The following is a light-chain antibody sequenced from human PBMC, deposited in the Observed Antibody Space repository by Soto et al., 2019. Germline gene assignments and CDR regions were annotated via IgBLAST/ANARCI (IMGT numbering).Light chain of an antibody. J-gene: IGKJ4*01. CDR3: QQSYSTPPLT. CDR2: AAS. CDR1: QTISMY. V-gene: IGKV1-39*01. Sequence: DIQMTQSPSSLSASVGDRVTITCRASQTISMYLHWYQQKPGKAPILLISAASSLESGVPSRFSGSSSGTEFTLTISSLQPEDCATYYCQQSYSTPPLTFGGGTKVEIK.